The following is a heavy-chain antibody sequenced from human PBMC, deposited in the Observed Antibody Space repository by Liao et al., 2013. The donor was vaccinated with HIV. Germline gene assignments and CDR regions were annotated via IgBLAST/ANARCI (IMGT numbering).Heavy chain of an antibody. V-gene: IGHV4-30-2*01. CDR3: ARVDQYYDYWRGYENWFDP. CDR1: GGSLSSGGTS. J-gene: IGHJ5*02. CDR2: IYHSGNT. D-gene: IGHD3-3*01. Sequence: QLQLQESGSRLVKPSQTLSLTCTVSGGSLSSGGTSWTWIRQPPGKGLELIGYIYHSGNTYQNPSLKGRVTFSVDTSNYQFSLKLSSVTAADTAVYYCARVDQYYDYWRGYENWFDPWGQGTLVTVSS.